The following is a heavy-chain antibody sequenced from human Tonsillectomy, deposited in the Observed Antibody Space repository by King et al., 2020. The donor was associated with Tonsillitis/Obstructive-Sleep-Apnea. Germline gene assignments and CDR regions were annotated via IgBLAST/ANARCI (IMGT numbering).Heavy chain of an antibody. CDR1: DGSISSTFYY. CDR2: IYSSGST. Sequence: PLQESGPGLVKPSETLSLTCTVSDGSISSTFYYWGWIRQPPGKGLEWIGSIYSSGSTYYNPSLKSRVTISVDTSKKQFSLKMSSVTAADTAVYYCARHRDTYYDFWSGYYGAYMDVWGKGTTVTVSS. D-gene: IGHD3-3*01. V-gene: IGHV4-39*01. J-gene: IGHJ6*03. CDR3: ARHRDTYYDFWSGYYGAYMDV.